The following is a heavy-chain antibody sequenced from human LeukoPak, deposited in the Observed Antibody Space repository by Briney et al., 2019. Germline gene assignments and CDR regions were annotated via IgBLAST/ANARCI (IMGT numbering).Heavy chain of an antibody. CDR2: ISWNSGSI. J-gene: IGHJ4*02. V-gene: IGHV3-9*01. CDR3: AKSQEPGGYYDSSGYSS. CDR1: GFTFSTYV. Sequence: GGSLRLSCSVSGFTFSTYVMHWVRLAPRKGLEWVSGISWNSGSIGYADSVKGRFTISRDNAKNSLYLQMNSLRAEDTALYYCAKSQEPGGYYDSSGYSSWGQGTLVTVSS. D-gene: IGHD3-22*01.